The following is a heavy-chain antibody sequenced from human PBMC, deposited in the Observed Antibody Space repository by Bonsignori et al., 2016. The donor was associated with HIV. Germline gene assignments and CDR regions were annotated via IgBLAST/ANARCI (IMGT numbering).Heavy chain of an antibody. Sequence: GGSLRLSCVASGFTFSNYDMRWVRQAPGKGPEWVSTVSASGHSTYYVDSAKGRFTISRDNLKNTLYLQMNSLRAEDTAVYYCVKSLSYSGSGSPGDCWGQGTLVTVSS. CDR2: VSASGHST. CDR3: VKSLSYSGSGSPGDC. J-gene: IGHJ4*02. CDR1: GFTFSNYD. V-gene: IGHV3-23*01. D-gene: IGHD3-10*01.